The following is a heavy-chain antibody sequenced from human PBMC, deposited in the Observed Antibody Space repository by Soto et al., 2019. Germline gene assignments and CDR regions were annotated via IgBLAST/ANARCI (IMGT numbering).Heavy chain of an antibody. CDR1: GFPFSSDV. D-gene: IGHD5-12*01. Sequence: PGGSLRHSCAASGFPFSSDVMTWVRQAPGKGLEWVSSIDASGGVAFHADSVQGRFAISRDNSRNTLYLQMNSLRAEDTAVYYCTKDLGRGPNDYYYYYMDVWGKGTTVTVSS. V-gene: IGHV3-23*01. CDR2: IDASGGVA. CDR3: TKDLGRGPNDYYYYYMDV. J-gene: IGHJ6*03.